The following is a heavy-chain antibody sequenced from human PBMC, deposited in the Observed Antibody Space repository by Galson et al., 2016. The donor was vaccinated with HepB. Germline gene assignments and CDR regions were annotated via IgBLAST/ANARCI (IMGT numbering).Heavy chain of an antibody. CDR3: ARADSVFDY. CDR1: GFTFRSYA. Sequence: SLRLSCAASGFTFRSYAMNWVRQAPGKGLEWVSSISSSSTYIYYADSVKGRFTISRDNAKNSLYLQMNSLRAKDTAVYYCARADSVFDYWGQGTLVTVSS. J-gene: IGHJ4*02. V-gene: IGHV3-21*01. CDR2: ISSSSTYI. D-gene: IGHD2-15*01.